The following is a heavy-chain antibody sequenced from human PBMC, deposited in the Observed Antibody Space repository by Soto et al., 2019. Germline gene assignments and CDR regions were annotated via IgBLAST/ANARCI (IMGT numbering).Heavy chain of an antibody. CDR1: GFTFSSHS. CDR3: XXXWSTSGDLDY. J-gene: IGHJ4*02. Sequence: QVQLVESGGGVVQPGRSLRLSCAASGFTFSSHSIQWVRQAPGKGLEWVAVISYDGSIKYYADSVKGRFTISRDNSKNTXXLQMNSLRAEDTAVXXXXXXWSTSGDLDYWGQGTLVIVSS. CDR2: ISYDGSIK. V-gene: IGHV3-30-3*01. D-gene: IGHD7-27*01.